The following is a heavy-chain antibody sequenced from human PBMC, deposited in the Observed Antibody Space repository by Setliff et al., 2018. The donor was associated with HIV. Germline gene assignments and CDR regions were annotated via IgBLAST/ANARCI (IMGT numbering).Heavy chain of an antibody. CDR1: GGSIGSHY. Sequence: LSLTCSVSGGSIGSHYWSWIRQPPGRGLEWIGYIYNSGNYNPSLKSRVIMAVDTSKNEFSLKLSSVTAADTAVYYCARVFPHPYGNSWFDTWGQGILVTSPQ. CDR3: ARVFPHPYGNSWFDT. CDR2: IYNSG. D-gene: IGHD3-16*01. V-gene: IGHV4-59*11. J-gene: IGHJ5*02.